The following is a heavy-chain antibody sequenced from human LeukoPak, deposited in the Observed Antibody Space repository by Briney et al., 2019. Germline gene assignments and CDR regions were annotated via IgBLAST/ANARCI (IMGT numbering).Heavy chain of an antibody. D-gene: IGHD6-13*01. V-gene: IGHV3-21*06. CDR1: GFTFSSYS. J-gene: IGHJ6*03. Sequence: GGTLRLSCAASGFTFSSYSMTWVRQAPGKGLEWVSCISSSSTYIHYADSVKGRFTISRDNAKNSLYLQMNSLRAEDTAVYYCARELKGSSLTYYMDVWGKGTTVTVSS. CDR3: ARELKGSSLTYYMDV. CDR2: ISSSSTYI.